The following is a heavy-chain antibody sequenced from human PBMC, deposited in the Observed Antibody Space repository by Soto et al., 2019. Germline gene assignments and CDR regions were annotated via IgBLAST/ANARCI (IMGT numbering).Heavy chain of an antibody. CDR1: GYTFTSYG. V-gene: IGHV1-18*01. CDR3: ARDEYSSSCLDY. CDR2: IRAYNGNT. J-gene: IGHJ4*02. Sequence: QVQLVQSGAEVKKPGASVKVSCKASGYTFTSYGISWVRQAPGQGLEWMGWIRAYNGNTNYAQKLQDRVTMTTDTTTTTAYVELRSLRSDDTAVYYCARDEYSSSCLDYWGQGTLVTVSS. D-gene: IGHD6-13*01.